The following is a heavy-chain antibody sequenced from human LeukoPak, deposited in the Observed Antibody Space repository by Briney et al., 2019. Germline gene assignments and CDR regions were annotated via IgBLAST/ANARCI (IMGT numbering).Heavy chain of an antibody. Sequence: GGSLRLSCAASGFTFSSYAMSWVRQAPGKGLEWVSAISGSGGSTYYADSVKGRFTISRDNSKNTLYLQMNSLRAEDTAVYYCAKGPNSYGYNYYDSSGYSHFDYWGQGTLVTVCS. CDR3: AKGPNSYGYNYYDSSGYSHFDY. D-gene: IGHD3-22*01. CDR2: ISGSGGST. V-gene: IGHV3-23*01. J-gene: IGHJ4*02. CDR1: GFTFSSYA.